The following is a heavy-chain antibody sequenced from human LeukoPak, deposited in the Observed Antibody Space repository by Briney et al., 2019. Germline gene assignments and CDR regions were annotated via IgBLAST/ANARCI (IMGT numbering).Heavy chain of an antibody. V-gene: IGHV1-8*03. D-gene: IGHD4-11*01. CDR1: GYTFTSYD. J-gene: IGHJ3*02. CDR2: MNPNSGNT. Sequence: SVKVSCKASGYTFTSYDINWVRQATGQGLEWMGWMNPNSGNTGYAQKFQGRVTITRNTSISTAYMELSSLRSEDAAVYYCARRMTVTADAFDIWGQGTMVTVSS. CDR3: ARRMTVTADAFDI.